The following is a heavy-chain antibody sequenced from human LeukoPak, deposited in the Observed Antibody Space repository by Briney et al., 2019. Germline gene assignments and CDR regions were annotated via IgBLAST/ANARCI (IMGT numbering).Heavy chain of an antibody. CDR3: AKDPVCGYDCYYYGMDV. V-gene: IGHV3-23*01. D-gene: IGHD5-12*01. CDR1: GFTFSSYA. J-gene: IGHJ6*02. Sequence: GGSLRLSCAASGFTFSSYAMSWVRQAPGKGLEWVSAISGSGGSTYYADSVKGRFTISRDNSKNTLYLQMNSLRAEDTAVYYCAKDPVCGYDCYYYGMDVWGQGTTVTVSS. CDR2: ISGSGGST.